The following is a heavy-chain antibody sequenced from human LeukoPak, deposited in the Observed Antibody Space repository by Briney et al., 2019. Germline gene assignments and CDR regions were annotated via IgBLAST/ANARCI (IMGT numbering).Heavy chain of an antibody. CDR3: ITDLG. J-gene: IGHJ4*02. D-gene: IGHD1-14*01. CDR2: VDHGGSGT. V-gene: IGHV3-74*01. CDR1: GFTFTSYW. Sequence: GGSLRLSCATSGFTFTSYWMHWVRQVAGKGLVWLARVDHGGSGTNYADSVKGRFTISRDNAKSTVYLQMNSLRVEDTAVYYCITDLGWGQGTLVTVFS.